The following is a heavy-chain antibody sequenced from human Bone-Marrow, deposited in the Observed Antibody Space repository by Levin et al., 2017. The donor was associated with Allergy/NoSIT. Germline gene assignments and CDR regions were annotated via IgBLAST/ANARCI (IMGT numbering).Heavy chain of an antibody. CDR1: GFTFSSYS. CDR3: ARAPPSSSWDGEFDY. J-gene: IGHJ4*02. V-gene: IGHV3-21*01. Sequence: GESLKISCAASGFTFSSYSMNWVRQAPGKGLEWVSSISSSSSYIYYADSVKGRFTISRDNAKNSLYLQMNSLRAEDTAVYYCARAPPSSSWDGEFDYWGQGTLVTVSS. CDR2: ISSSSSYI. D-gene: IGHD6-13*01.